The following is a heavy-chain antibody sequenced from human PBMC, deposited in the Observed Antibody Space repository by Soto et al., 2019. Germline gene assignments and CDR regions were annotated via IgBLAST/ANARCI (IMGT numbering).Heavy chain of an antibody. CDR2: IYYSGST. V-gene: IGHV4-39*01. CDR1: GGSISSSSYY. D-gene: IGHD6-13*01. Sequence: QLQLQESGPGLVKPSETLSLTCTVSGGSISSSSYYWGWIRQPPGKGLEWIGSIYYSGSTYYNPSLKSRVTISVDTSKNQFSLKLSSVTAADTAVYYCARQRGKAAAGTFDYWGQGTLVTVSS. J-gene: IGHJ4*02. CDR3: ARQRGKAAAGTFDY.